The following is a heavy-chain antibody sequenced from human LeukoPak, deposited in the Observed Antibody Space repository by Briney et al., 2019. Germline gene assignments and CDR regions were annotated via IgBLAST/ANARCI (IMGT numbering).Heavy chain of an antibody. CDR1: GDSITNYY. CDR3: ARTRTRNNYGEYYFDY. CDR2: IYYSGTT. D-gene: IGHD5-24*01. Sequence: PSETLSLTCTVSGDSITNYYWSWIRQSPGKGLEWIAYIYYSGTTNYNPSLNSRVTISVDTSKNQFSLKLRSVTAADTAVYYCARTRTRNNYGEYYFDYWGQGTLVTVSS. V-gene: IGHV4-59*01. J-gene: IGHJ4*02.